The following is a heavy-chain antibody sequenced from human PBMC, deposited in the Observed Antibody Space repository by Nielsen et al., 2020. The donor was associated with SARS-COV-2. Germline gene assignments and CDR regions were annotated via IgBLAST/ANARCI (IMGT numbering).Heavy chain of an antibody. D-gene: IGHD2/OR15-2a*01. J-gene: IGHJ3*02. CDR1: GDSVSNYY. V-gene: IGHV4-59*02. CDR3: AREGLTFEAFET. CDR2: IYYSGSI. Sequence: SETLSLTCTVSGDSVSNYYWSWIRQPPGKGLEWIAYIYYSGSINYNPSLASRLTIYLDMSKKQLSLRLTSMTPADTALYYCAREGLTFEAFETWGHGTMVTVSS.